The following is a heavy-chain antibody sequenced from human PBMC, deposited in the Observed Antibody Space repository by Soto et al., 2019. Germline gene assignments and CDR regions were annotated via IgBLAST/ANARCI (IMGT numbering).Heavy chain of an antibody. Sequence: AGGSLRLSCAASGFTFNKDWMHWVRQAPGKGLVWVSRINNDGGSTSYADSVKGRFTISRDNAKNTLYLQMNSLRAEDTAIYYCVRVGYCSSTSCFQFDPWGQGTLVTVSS. J-gene: IGHJ5*02. D-gene: IGHD2-2*01. V-gene: IGHV3-74*01. CDR1: GFTFNKDW. CDR2: INNDGGST. CDR3: VRVGYCSSTSCFQFDP.